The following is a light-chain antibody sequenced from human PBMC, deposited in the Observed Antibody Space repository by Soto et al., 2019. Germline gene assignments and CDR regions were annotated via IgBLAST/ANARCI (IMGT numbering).Light chain of an antibody. CDR3: QQYGSSPIT. CDR2: GAS. CDR1: QSVSSSY. Sequence: EIVLTQSPGTLSLSPGERATLSCISSQSVSSSYLAWYQQKPGQAPRLLIYGASSRATGIPDRFSGSGSGTDFTLTISRQEPEDFAVYYCQQYGSSPITFGQGTRLEIK. J-gene: IGKJ5*01. V-gene: IGKV3-20*01.